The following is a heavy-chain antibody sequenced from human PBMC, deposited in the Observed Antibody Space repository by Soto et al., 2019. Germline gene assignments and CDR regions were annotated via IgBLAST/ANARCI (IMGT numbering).Heavy chain of an antibody. CDR1: GGTFSSYA. CDR2: IIPIFGTA. V-gene: IGHV1-69*13. Sequence: SVKVSCKASGGTFSSYAISWVRQAPGQGLEWMGGIIPIFGTANYAQKFQGRVTITADESTSTAYMELSSLRSEDTAVYYCATVTTRVWYFDLWGRGTLVTVSS. D-gene: IGHD2-2*01. CDR3: ATVTTRVWYFDL. J-gene: IGHJ2*01.